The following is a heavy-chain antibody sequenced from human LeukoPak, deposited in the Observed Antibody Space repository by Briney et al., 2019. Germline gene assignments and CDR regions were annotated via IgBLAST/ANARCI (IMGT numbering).Heavy chain of an antibody. CDR2: INPNSGGT. J-gene: IGHJ5*02. CDR1: GYTFTGYY. D-gene: IGHD2-2*01. Sequence: ASVKVSCKASGYTFTGYYMHWVRQAPGQGLEWMGWINPNSGGTNYAQKFQGRVNMTRDTSISTAYMELSRLRSDDTAVYYCARVLGYCSSTSCYSYNWFDPWGQGTLVTVSS. CDR3: ARVLGYCSSTSCYSYNWFDP. V-gene: IGHV1-2*02.